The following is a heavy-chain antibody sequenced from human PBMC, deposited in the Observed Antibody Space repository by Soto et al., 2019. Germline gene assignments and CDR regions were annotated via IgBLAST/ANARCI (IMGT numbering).Heavy chain of an antibody. D-gene: IGHD6-13*01. CDR1: GYTFTSYG. CDR2: ISAYNGNT. CDR3: ATVRQQLVRI. V-gene: IGHV1-18*01. J-gene: IGHJ3*02. Sequence: ASVKVSCKASGYTFTSYGISWVRQAPGQGLEWMGWISAYNGNTNYAQKLQGRVTMTADTSTNTAYMELSSLRSEDTAVYYCATVRQQLVRIWGQGTMVTVSS.